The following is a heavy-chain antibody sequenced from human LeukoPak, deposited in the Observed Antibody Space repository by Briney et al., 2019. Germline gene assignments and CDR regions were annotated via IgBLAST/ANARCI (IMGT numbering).Heavy chain of an antibody. D-gene: IGHD6-19*01. J-gene: IGHJ4*02. V-gene: IGHV4-61*02. CDR1: GGSISSGSYY. CDR2: IYTSGST. Sequence: SETLSLTCTVSGGSISSGSYYWSWIRQPAGKELEWIGRIYTSGSTNYNPSLKSRVTISVDTSKNQFSLKLSSVTAADTAVYYCARFTFGYSSGWNFDYWGQGTLVTVSS. CDR3: ARFTFGYSSGWNFDY.